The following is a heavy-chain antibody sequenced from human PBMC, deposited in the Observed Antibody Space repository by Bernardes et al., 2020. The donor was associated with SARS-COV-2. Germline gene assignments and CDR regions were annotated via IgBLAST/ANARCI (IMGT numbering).Heavy chain of an antibody. V-gene: IGHV4-4*07. CDR1: GASLSNYY. CDR3: ARDEVTIFGVVMGWGWFDP. CDR2: IYTSGST. D-gene: IGHD3-3*01. J-gene: IGHJ5*02. Sequence: SETLSLTCTVSGASLSNYYWSWIRQPAGKGLEWIGRIYTSGSTNYNPSLKSRVTMSVDTSKNQFSLKLSSVTAADTAVYYCARDEVTIFGVVMGWGWFDPWGQGTLVTVSS.